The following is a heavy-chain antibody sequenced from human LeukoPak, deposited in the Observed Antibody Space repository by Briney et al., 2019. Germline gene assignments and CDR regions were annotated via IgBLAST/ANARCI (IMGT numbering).Heavy chain of an antibody. CDR2: IYSGGIT. Sequence: GESLRLSCAASGFTVSSKFMHWVRQAPGKGLEWVSVIYSGGITHYADSVAGRFSISRDNSKNTLYLHMNSLRADDTAVYYCAKDEVTSGGGLDSWGQGTLVTVSS. D-gene: IGHD3-16*01. V-gene: IGHV3-53*01. CDR3: AKDEVTSGGGLDS. CDR1: GFTVSSKF. J-gene: IGHJ4*02.